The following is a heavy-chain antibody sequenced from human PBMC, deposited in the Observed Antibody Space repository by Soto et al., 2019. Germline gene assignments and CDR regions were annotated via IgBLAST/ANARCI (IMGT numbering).Heavy chain of an antibody. CDR2: FDPEDGET. CDR3: GMSRGWYTIHS. CDR1: RYTLPEIS. D-gene: IGHD6-19*01. V-gene: IGHV1-24*01. J-gene: IGHJ4*02. Sequence: APAKVSCKVSRYTLPEISMHSVRQAPGKGLEWMGGFDPEDGETIYAQKFQGRVTMTEDTSTDTAYMELSSLRSEDTAVYFCGMSRGWYTIHSWGQGTLVTVSS.